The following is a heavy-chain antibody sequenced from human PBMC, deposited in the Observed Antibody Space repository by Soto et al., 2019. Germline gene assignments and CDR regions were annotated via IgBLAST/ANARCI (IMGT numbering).Heavy chain of an antibody. CDR2: ISGGGGST. CDR1: GVPFSSYA. Sequence: PGGSLRLSCTASGVPFSSYAMSWVRQAPGKGLEWVSAISGGGGSTYYADSVKGRFTISRDNSKNTLYLQMNSLRAEDTAVYYCAKDRAYDSSGYYHGPFDYWGQGTLVTVSS. D-gene: IGHD3-22*01. J-gene: IGHJ4*02. V-gene: IGHV3-23*01. CDR3: AKDRAYDSSGYYHGPFDY.